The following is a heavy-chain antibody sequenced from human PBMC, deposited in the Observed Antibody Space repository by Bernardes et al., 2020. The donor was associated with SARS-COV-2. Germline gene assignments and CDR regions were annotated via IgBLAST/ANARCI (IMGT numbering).Heavy chain of an antibody. J-gene: IGHJ2*01. Sequence: ASVKVSCKASGYTFTGYYMHWVRQAPGQGLEWMGWINPNSGGTNYAQKFQGRVTMTRDTSISTAYMELSRLRSDDTAVYYCARDLGIVVAGTPWYFDLWGRGSLVTVSS. CDR1: GYTFTGYY. CDR3: ARDLGIVVAGTPWYFDL. V-gene: IGHV1-2*02. D-gene: IGHD6-19*01. CDR2: INPNSGGT.